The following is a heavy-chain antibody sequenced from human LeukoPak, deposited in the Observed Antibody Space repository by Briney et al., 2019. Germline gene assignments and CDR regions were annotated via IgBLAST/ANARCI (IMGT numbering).Heavy chain of an antibody. J-gene: IGHJ5*02. CDR1: GGSISSYY. Sequence: SETLSLTCTVSGGSISSYYWSWIRQPPGKGLEWIGYIYYSGSTNYNPSLKSRVTISVDTSKNQFSLKLSSVTAADTAVYYCARGPGIYYDSSGFNWFAPWGKGTLVTVS. CDR2: IYYSGST. CDR3: ARGPGIYYDSSGFNWFAP. D-gene: IGHD3-22*01. V-gene: IGHV4-59*01.